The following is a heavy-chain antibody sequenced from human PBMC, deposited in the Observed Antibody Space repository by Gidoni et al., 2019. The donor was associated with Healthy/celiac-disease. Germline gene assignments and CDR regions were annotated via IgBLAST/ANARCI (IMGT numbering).Heavy chain of an antibody. D-gene: IGHD6-13*01. CDR1: GFTFSSYA. J-gene: IGHJ4*02. CDR3: AIYSSSSQFDY. CDR2: ISGSGGST. V-gene: IGHV3-23*01. Sequence: EVQLLESGGGLVQPGGSLRLSCAASGFTFSSYAMSWVRQATGKGLEWVSDISGSGGSTYYADSVKGRFTISRDNSKNTLYLQMNSLRAEDTAVYYCAIYSSSSQFDYVGQGTLVTVSS.